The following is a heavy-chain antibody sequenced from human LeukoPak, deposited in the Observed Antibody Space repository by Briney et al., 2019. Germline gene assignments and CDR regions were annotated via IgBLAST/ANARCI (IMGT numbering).Heavy chain of an antibody. V-gene: IGHV3-23*01. Sequence: GGSLRLSCAASGFSFSSFAMNWVRQAPGKGLEWVSAITNSGGSTYYADSVKGRFTISRDNSKNTLYLQMNSLRAEDTAVYYCAKNILTGFRYFDYWGQGTLVTVSS. J-gene: IGHJ4*02. CDR2: ITNSGGST. CDR1: GFSFSSFA. CDR3: AKNILTGFRYFDY. D-gene: IGHD3-9*01.